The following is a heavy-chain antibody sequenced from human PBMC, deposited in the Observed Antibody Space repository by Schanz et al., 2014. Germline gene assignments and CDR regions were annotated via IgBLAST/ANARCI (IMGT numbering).Heavy chain of an antibody. J-gene: IGHJ6*03. CDR1: GFTFGDYA. Sequence: EVQLLESGGGLVQPGGSLRLSCAASGFTFGDYAMTWVRQAPGKGLEWVSAINTGVNTYYADSVRGRFTMSRDNSKNTLYLQMNSLRAGDAAVYYCARVKYCTITRCYRTETEGIYYMDVWGNGTTVTVSS. CDR3: ARVKYCTITRCYRTETEGIYYMDV. CDR2: INTGVNT. D-gene: IGHD2-2*01. V-gene: IGHV3-23*01.